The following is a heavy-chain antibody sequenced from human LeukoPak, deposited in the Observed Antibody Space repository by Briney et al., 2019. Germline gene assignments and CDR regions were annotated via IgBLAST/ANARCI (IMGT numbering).Heavy chain of an antibody. CDR1: GGSFTGYY. J-gene: IGHJ5*02. V-gene: IGHV4-34*01. D-gene: IGHD2-2*01. CDR2: INHSGST. CDR3: ARGPSSNSCYFKAPGCNWFDP. Sequence: SETLSLTCAVYGGSFTGYYWNWIRQPPGKGLEWIGEINHSGSTNYTPSLRNRVTLSVDMSKSQVSLKLSSVTAADTAVYYCARGPSSNSCYFKAPGCNWFDPWGQGTLVTVSS.